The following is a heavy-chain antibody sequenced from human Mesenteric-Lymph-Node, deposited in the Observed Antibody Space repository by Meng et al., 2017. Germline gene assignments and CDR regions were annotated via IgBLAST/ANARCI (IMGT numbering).Heavy chain of an antibody. J-gene: IGHJ4*02. D-gene: IGHD2-15*01. CDR3: ARVAATLVDY. CDR2: ISSSGSTI. Sequence: GGSLRLSCAASGFTFSSYSMNWVRQAPGKGLEWVSYISSSGSTIYYADSVKGRFTISRDNAKNSLYLQMNSLRAEDTAVYYCARVAATLVDYWGQGTLVTVSS. V-gene: IGHV3-48*04. CDR1: GFTFSSYS.